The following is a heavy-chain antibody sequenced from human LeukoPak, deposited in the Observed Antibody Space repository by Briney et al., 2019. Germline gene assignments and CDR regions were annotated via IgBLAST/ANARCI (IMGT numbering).Heavy chain of an antibody. Sequence: GESLKISCKGSGYSFNTYWIGWVRQMPGKGLEGMGIIYPGVADTRYSPSCQAQVTISAAKSISPAYLQWSSLKASDTAMYFCARGVWCSGGRCYYDAFDIWGQGTMVTVSS. CDR2: IYPGVADT. CDR1: GYSFNTYW. D-gene: IGHD2-15*01. V-gene: IGHV5-51*01. CDR3: ARGVWCSGGRCYYDAFDI. J-gene: IGHJ3*02.